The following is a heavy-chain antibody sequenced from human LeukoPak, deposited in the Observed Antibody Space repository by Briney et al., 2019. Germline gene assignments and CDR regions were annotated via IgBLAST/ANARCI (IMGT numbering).Heavy chain of an antibody. Sequence: GGSLRLSCAASGFTFSSYAMHWVRQAPGKGLEWVAVISYDGSNKYYADSVKGRFTISRDNSKNTLYLQMNSLRAEDTAVYYCARDSGYSSSWYRGGDAFDIWGQGTMVTVSS. CDR2: ISYDGSNK. D-gene: IGHD6-13*01. J-gene: IGHJ3*02. CDR1: GFTFSSYA. V-gene: IGHV3-30*04. CDR3: ARDSGYSSSWYRGGDAFDI.